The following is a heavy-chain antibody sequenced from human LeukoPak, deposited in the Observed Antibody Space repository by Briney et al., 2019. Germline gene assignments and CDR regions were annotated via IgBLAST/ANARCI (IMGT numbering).Heavy chain of an antibody. V-gene: IGHV4-4*07. J-gene: IGHJ6*03. D-gene: IGHD3-22*01. Sequence: SETLSLTCTVSGGSISNYYWGWIRQPAGKGLEWIGRIYTSGSTNYNPSLKSRVTISVDTSKNQFSLKLSSVTAADTAVYYCARIVVITASNYYYYHMDVWGKGTTVTISS. CDR1: GGSISNYY. CDR2: IYTSGST. CDR3: ARIVVITASNYYYYHMDV.